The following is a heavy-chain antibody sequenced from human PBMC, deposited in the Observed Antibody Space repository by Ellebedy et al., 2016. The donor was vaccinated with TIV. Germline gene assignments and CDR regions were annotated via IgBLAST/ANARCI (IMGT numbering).Heavy chain of an antibody. CDR2: ISSSGGTI. J-gene: IGHJ4*02. Sequence: GESLKISCAASGFTFSSYAMSWVRQAPGKGLEWVSYISSSGGTIYSADSVKGRFTISRDNAKNSLYLQMNSLRAEDTAVYYCARGGGYYYPLGYWGQGTLVTVSS. V-gene: IGHV3-48*04. D-gene: IGHD3-22*01. CDR3: ARGGGYYYPLGY. CDR1: GFTFSSYA.